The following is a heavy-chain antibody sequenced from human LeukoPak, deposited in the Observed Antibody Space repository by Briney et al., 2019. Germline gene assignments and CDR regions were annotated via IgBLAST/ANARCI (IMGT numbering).Heavy chain of an antibody. D-gene: IGHD3-9*01. Sequence: GGSLRLSCAASGFTFSSYAMSWVRQAPGKGLEWVSAISGSGGSTYYADSVKGRFTISRDNSKNTLYLQMNSLRAEDTAVYYCVKALVTPPYYYYYYYMDVWGKGTTVTVSS. CDR1: GFTFSSYA. CDR2: ISGSGGST. CDR3: VKALVTPPYYYYYYYMDV. J-gene: IGHJ6*03. V-gene: IGHV3-23*01.